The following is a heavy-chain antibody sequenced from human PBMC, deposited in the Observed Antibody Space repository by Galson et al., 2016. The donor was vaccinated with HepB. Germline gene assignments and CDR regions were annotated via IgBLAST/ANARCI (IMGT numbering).Heavy chain of an antibody. V-gene: IGHV3-30*04. CDR1: GFTFSNYA. CDR2: VSFDGRKK. CDR3: TRAATVDQDFYYYAMDV. J-gene: IGHJ6*02. Sequence: SPRLSCAASGFTFSNYAMHWVRQAPGKGLEWVAVVSFDGRKKYYADSMKGRFTISRDNAKNTLYLQMNSLRAEDTAVYYCTRAATVDQDFYYYAMDVWGQGTTVTVSS. D-gene: IGHD4-23*01.